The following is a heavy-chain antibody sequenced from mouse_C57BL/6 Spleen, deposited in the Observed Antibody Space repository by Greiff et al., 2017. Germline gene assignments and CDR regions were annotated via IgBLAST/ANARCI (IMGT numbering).Heavy chain of an antibody. CDR1: GYAFTNYL. CDR2: INPGSGGT. J-gene: IGHJ2*01. V-gene: IGHV1-54*01. D-gene: IGHD1-1*01. Sequence: QVQLKESGAELVRPGTSVKVSCKASGYAFTNYLIAWVKQRPGQGLEWIGVINPGSGGTNYNEKFKGKATLTADKSSSTAYMQLSSLTSEDSAVYFCASEGYYYGSSLDYWGQGTTLTVSS. CDR3: ASEGYYYGSSLDY.